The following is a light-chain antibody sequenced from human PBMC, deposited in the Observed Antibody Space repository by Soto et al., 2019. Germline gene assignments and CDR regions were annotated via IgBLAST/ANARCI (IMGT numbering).Light chain of an antibody. CDR1: SSDVGGYNY. CDR2: EVN. J-gene: IGLJ2*01. CDR3: SSFTTSSTLVV. V-gene: IGLV2-14*01. Sequence: QAVVTQPASVSGSPGQSITISCTGTSSDVGGYNYVSWYQQHPGKAPKLMIYEVNNRPSGVSSRFSGSKSGNTASLTISGLQTEDEADYYCSSFTTSSTLVVFGGGTKLTVL.